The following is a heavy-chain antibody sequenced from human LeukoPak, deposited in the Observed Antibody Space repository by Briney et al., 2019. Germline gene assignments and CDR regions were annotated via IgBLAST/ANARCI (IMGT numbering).Heavy chain of an antibody. CDR1: GLTFSNYA. CDR3: ARGGRYSYEGNFDY. J-gene: IGHJ4*02. Sequence: PGGSLRLSCAASGLTFSNYAIHWVRQAPGKGLEWVAVISYDGSSEYYADSVKGRFTISRDDSKNTVFLQMNSLRAEDTAVYYCARGGRYSYEGNFDYWGQGTLDTVSS. V-gene: IGHV3-30-3*01. CDR2: ISYDGSSE. D-gene: IGHD5-18*01.